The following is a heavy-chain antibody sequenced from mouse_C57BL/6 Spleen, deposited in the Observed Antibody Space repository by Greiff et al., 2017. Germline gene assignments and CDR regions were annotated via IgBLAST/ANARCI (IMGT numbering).Heavy chain of an antibody. CDR2: IDPETGGT. J-gene: IGHJ4*01. CDR1: GYTFTDYE. Sequence: QVQLQQSGAELVRPGASVTLSCKASGYTFTDYEMHWVKQTPVHGLEWIGAIDPETGGTAYNQKFKGKALLTADKSSSTAYMELRSLTSEDSAVYYCTRPYYYAMDYWGQGTSVTVSS. V-gene: IGHV1-15*01. CDR3: TRPYYYAMDY.